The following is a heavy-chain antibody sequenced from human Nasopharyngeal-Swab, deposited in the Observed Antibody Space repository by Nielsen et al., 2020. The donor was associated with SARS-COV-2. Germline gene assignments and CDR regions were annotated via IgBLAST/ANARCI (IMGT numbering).Heavy chain of an antibody. Sequence: GGSLRLSCAASGFTFSSYGMHWVRQAPGKGLEWVAVISYDGSNKYYADSVKGRFTISRDNSKNTLYLQMNSLRAEDTAVYYCAREGIVGATDLSFDYWGQGTLVTVS. V-gene: IGHV3-30*03. D-gene: IGHD1-26*01. CDR3: AREGIVGATDLSFDY. J-gene: IGHJ4*02. CDR2: ISYDGSNK. CDR1: GFTFSSYG.